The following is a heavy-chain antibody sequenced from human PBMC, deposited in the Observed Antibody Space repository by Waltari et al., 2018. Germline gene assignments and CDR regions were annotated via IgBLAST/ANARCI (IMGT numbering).Heavy chain of an antibody. V-gene: IGHV4-39*01. CDR1: GGSITSNRHY. CDR2: LSYSGTT. J-gene: IGHJ3*01. CDR3: AAYIGASVGTAAFDV. Sequence: QLQLQESGPGLVKPSETLSLTCSVSGGSITSNRHYWGWIRQPPGQGLEWIGTLSYSGTTYISPALKSQVTLSRDTSRNQLSLKLGSVTATDTAVYYCAAYIGASVGTAAFDVWGQGTMVNVSS. D-gene: IGHD5-12*01.